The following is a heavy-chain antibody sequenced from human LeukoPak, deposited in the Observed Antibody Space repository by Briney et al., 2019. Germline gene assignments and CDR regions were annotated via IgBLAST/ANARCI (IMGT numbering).Heavy chain of an antibody. CDR2: ISYDGSIK. Sequence: GRSLRLSCAASGFIFSRHGMHWVRQAPGKGLEWVAVISYDGSIKYYADSVKGRFTISRDNSKNTLYLQMNSLRAEDTAVYYCARGGDGYKYETMADWGQETLVTVSS. J-gene: IGHJ4*02. V-gene: IGHV3-30*03. D-gene: IGHD5-24*01. CDR1: GFIFSRHG. CDR3: ARGGDGYKYETMAD.